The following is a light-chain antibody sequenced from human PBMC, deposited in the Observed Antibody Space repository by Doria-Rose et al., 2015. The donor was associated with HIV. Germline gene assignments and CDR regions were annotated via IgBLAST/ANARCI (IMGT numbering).Light chain of an antibody. J-gene: IGKJ1*01. Sequence: EIVLTQSPGTLSLSPGASATLSCMASQSFSSTYLAWYQQNPGQAPSLLIYDGSTRATGIPDRFSASGSGTDFTLTINRLEPEDFALYYCHQYGTSWTFGQGTKVEI. CDR2: DGS. V-gene: IGKV3-20*01. CDR3: HQYGTSWT. CDR1: QSFSSTY.